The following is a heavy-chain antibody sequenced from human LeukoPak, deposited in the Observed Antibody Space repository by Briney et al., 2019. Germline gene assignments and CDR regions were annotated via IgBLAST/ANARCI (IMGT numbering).Heavy chain of an antibody. D-gene: IGHD3-22*01. V-gene: IGHV1-2*02. CDR1: GYTFTGYY. CDR2: INTNSGGT. J-gene: IGHJ3*02. Sequence: ASVKVSCKASGYTFTGYYMHWVRQAPGQGLEWMGWINTNSGGTNYAQKFQGRVTMTRDTSISTAYMELSRLRSDDTAVYYCARGAYPGYYDSSGPTTAFDIWGQGTMVTVSS. CDR3: ARGAYPGYYDSSGPTTAFDI.